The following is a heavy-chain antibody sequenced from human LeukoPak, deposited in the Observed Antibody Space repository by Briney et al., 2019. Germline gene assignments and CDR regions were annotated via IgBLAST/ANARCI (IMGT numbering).Heavy chain of an antibody. CDR3: ARDLHYGSGSYLGN. Sequence: ASVKVSCKASGYTFTDYYMHWVRRAPGQGLEWMGWINPNSGGTDYEQKFQGRVTMTRDTSISTAYMELSSLRSDDTAVYYCARDLHYGSGSYLGNWGQGTLVTVSS. J-gene: IGHJ4*02. CDR2: INPNSGGT. V-gene: IGHV1-2*02. CDR1: GYTFTDYY. D-gene: IGHD3-10*01.